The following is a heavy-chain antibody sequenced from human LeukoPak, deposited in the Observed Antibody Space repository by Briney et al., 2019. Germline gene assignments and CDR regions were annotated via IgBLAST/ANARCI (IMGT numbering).Heavy chain of an antibody. CDR2: IIASSGST. CDR1: GFSLSNSA. D-gene: IGHD5-12*01. J-gene: IGHJ4*02. Sequence: PGGSLRLSCAASGFSLSNSAMSWVHQAPGKGLQWGSVIIASSGSTFYADSVKGRFTISRDNSKNTLYLQMNSLRAEDTAVYYCAKGAYDYIEMGYFDYWGQGTLVTVSS. CDR3: AKGAYDYIEMGYFDY. V-gene: IGHV3-23*01.